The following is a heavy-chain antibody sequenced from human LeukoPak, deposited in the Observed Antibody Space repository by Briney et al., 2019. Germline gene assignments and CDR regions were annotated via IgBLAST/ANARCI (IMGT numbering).Heavy chain of an antibody. CDR2: IYPGDSDT. CDR1: GYSFTSYW. CDR3: ARQRWRYYDSSGYYYLN. J-gene: IGHJ4*02. D-gene: IGHD3-22*01. V-gene: IGHV5-51*01. Sequence: GESLKISCKGSGYSFTSYWIGWVRHMPGKGLEWMGIIYPGDSDTRYSPSFQGQVTISADKSISTAYLQWSSLKASDTAMYYCARQRWRYYDSSGYYYLNWGQGTLVTVSS.